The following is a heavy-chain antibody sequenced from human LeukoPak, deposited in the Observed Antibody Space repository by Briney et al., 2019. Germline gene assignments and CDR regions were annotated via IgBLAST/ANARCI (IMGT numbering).Heavy chain of an antibody. CDR3: ASVVGLEWPGGWFDP. CDR1: GYTFTSYG. Sequence: ASVKVSCKASGYTFTSYGVGWVRQAPGQGLEWMGWIGAYNGNTNYAQKLQGRVTMTTDTSTSTAYMELRSLRSDDTAVYYCASVVGLEWPGGWFDPWGQGTLVTVSS. D-gene: IGHD3-3*01. J-gene: IGHJ5*02. CDR2: IGAYNGNT. V-gene: IGHV1-18*01.